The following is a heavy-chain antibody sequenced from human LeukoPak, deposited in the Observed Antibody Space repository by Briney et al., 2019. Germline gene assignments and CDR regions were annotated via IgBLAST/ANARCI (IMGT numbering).Heavy chain of an antibody. CDR3: ARGGSGLDY. Sequence: GGSLRLSCAASGFTFSSYNMNWVRQAPGKGLEWVSSISSSNNYIYYADSVKGRFTISRDNAKNSLYLQMNSLRVEDTAVYYCARGGSGLDYWGQGTLVTVSS. V-gene: IGHV3-21*01. D-gene: IGHD2-21*01. J-gene: IGHJ4*02. CDR1: GFTFSSYN. CDR2: ISSSNNYI.